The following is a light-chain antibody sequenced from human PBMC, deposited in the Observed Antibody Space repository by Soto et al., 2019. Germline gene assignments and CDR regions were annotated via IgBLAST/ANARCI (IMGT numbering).Light chain of an antibody. CDR2: SIF. V-gene: IGKV3-20*01. Sequence: EMVLTQSPGTLSLSPGERPTLHCRASQIGNTNYLAWYQQRPGQPPRLLIYSIFTRANGTPDRFSGSGSGTDFTLTISRLAPEDSALYYCQHYGHLRWTFGPGTRVEIK. J-gene: IGKJ1*01. CDR3: QHYGHLRWT. CDR1: QIGNTNY.